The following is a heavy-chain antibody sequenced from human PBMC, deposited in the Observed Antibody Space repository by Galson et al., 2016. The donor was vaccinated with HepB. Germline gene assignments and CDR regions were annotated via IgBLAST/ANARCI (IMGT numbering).Heavy chain of an antibody. CDR2: ISWNSGSI. CDR1: GFKFDDFA. CDR3: ALINGGSYFGLDY. D-gene: IGHD1-26*01. J-gene: IGHJ4*02. Sequence: SLRLSCAASGFKFDDFAMYWVRQAPGKGLEWVSGISWNSGSIGYADSVKGRFTISRDNAKNSLYLQMNSLRADDTALYYCALINGGSYFGLDYWGQGTLVTVSS. V-gene: IGHV3-9*01.